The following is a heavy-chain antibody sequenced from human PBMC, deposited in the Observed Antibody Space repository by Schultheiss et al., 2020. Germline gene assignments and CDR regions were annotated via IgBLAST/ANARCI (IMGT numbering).Heavy chain of an antibody. J-gene: IGHJ4*02. Sequence: SETLPLTCAVSGGSISSGGYSWSWIRQPPGKGLEWIGSIYHSGSTYYNPSLKSRVTISVDTSKNQFSLKLSSVTAADTAVYYCANKDYDSSGRILQYYFDYWGQGTLVTVAS. CDR1: GGSISSGGYS. V-gene: IGHV4-39*07. CDR3: ANKDYDSSGRILQYYFDY. D-gene: IGHD3-22*01. CDR2: IYHSGST.